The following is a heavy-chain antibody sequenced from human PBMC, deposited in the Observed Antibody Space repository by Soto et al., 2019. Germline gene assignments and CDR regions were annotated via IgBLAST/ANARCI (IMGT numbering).Heavy chain of an antibody. CDR1: GGSISSGDYY. CDR3: ASWVYYDILTGYPHFDY. D-gene: IGHD3-9*01. J-gene: IGHJ4*02. Sequence: PSETLSLTCTVSGGSISSGDYYWSWIRQPPGKGLEWIGYIYYSGSTYYNPSLKSRVTISVDTSKNQFSLKLSSVTAADTAVYYCASWVYYDILTGYPHFDYWGQGTLVTVSS. V-gene: IGHV4-30-4*01. CDR2: IYYSGST.